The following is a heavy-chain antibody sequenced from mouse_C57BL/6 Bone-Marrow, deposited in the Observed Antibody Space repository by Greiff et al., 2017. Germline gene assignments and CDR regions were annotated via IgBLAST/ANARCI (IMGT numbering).Heavy chain of an antibody. CDR3: TRSRYYGSSYGYAMDY. D-gene: IGHD1-1*01. J-gene: IGHJ4*01. Sequence: VQLQQSGTVLARPGASVKMSCKTSGYTFTSYWMHWVKQRPGQGLEWIGAIYPGNSDTSYNQKFKGKAKLTAVTSASTAYMELSSLTNEDSAVYYCTRSRYYGSSYGYAMDYWGQGTSVTVSS. V-gene: IGHV1-5*01. CDR1: GYTFTSYW. CDR2: IYPGNSDT.